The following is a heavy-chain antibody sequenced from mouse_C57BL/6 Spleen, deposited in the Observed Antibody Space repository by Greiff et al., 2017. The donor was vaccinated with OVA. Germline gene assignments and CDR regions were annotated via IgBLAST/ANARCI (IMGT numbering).Heavy chain of an antibody. CDR2: IHPNSGST. D-gene: IGHD1-1*01. CDR1: GYTFTSYW. Sequence: VKLQESGAELVKPGASVKLSCKASGYTFTSYWMHWVKQRPGQGLEWIGMIHPNSGSTNYNEKFKSKATLTVDKSSSTAYMQLSSLTSEDSAVYYCARGDTTVVAYYFDYWGQGTTLTVSS. CDR3: ARGDTTVVAYYFDY. J-gene: IGHJ2*01. V-gene: IGHV1-64*01.